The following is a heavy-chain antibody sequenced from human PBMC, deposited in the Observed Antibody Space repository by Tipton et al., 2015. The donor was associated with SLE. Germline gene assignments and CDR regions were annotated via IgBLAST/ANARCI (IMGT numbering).Heavy chain of an antibody. J-gene: IGHJ6*02. V-gene: IGHV4-31*03. D-gene: IGHD3-22*01. CDR2: IYYTGST. CDR1: GGSISSGIHY. Sequence: TLSLTCTVSGGSISSGIHYWSWIRQHPGKGLEWIGYIYYTGSTFYNPSLESRLLISVDRSKNQFSLKLDSVTAADTATYYCASDDSSGKGYGVDVWGQGTTVTVSS. CDR3: ASDDSSGKGYGVDV.